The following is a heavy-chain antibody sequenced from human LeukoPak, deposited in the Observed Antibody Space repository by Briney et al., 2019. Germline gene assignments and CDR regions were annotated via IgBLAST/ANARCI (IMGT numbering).Heavy chain of an antibody. Sequence: GGSLRLSCAASGFTFSSYSMNWVRQAPGKGLEWVSSISSSSSYIYYADSVKGRFTISRDNAKNSLYLQMNSLRAEDTAVYYCARGGGGYLDWLPSTYYYYYGMDVWGQGTTATVSS. CDR1: GFTFSSYS. D-gene: IGHD3-9*01. CDR3: ARGGGGYLDWLPSTYYYYYGMDV. V-gene: IGHV3-21*04. J-gene: IGHJ6*02. CDR2: ISSSSSYI.